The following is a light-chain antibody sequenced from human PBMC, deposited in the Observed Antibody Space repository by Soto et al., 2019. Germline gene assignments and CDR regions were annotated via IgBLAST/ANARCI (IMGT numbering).Light chain of an antibody. CDR2: DVS. Sequence: QSALTQPASVSGSPGQSITISCTGTSSDVGGYNYVSWYQQHPGKAPKLMIYDVSNRPSGVSNRFSGSKSGNTASLTISGLQAEDGADYYCSSYTGSSTLLYVFGTGTKVTVL. CDR1: SSDVGGYNY. V-gene: IGLV2-14*01. J-gene: IGLJ1*01. CDR3: SSYTGSSTLLYV.